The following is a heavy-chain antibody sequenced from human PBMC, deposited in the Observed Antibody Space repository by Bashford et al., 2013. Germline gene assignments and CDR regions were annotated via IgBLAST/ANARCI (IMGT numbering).Heavy chain of an antibody. J-gene: IGHJ2*01. CDR2: IHPNSGGA. D-gene: IGHD2-21*02. CDR3: AKDYCAGDCASFFDL. CDR1: GYSFTGYH. V-gene: IGHV1-2*02. Sequence: ASVKVSCKASGYSFTGYHMHWVRQAPGQGLEWMGWIHPNSGGASYAQNFQGRVSMTRDTSISTAYLELSRLRSDDTAVYYCAKDYCAGDCASFFDLWGRGTLVTVSS.